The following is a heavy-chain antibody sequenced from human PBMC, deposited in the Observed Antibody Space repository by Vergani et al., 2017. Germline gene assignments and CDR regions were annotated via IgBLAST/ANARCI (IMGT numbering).Heavy chain of an antibody. CDR3: AKGIGTRYCSSTSCPNWFDP. CDR1: GFTFDDYA. V-gene: IGHV3-9*01. CDR2: ISWNSGSI. Sequence: EVQLVESGGGLVQPGRSLRLSCAASGFTFDDYAMHWVRQAPGKGLEWVSGISWNSGSIGYADSVKGRFTISRDNAKNSLYLQMNSLRAEDTALYYCAKGIGTRYCSSTSCPNWFDPWGQGTLVTVSS. D-gene: IGHD2-2*01. J-gene: IGHJ5*02.